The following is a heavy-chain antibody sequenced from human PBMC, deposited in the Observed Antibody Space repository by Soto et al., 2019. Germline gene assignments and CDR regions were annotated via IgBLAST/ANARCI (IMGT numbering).Heavy chain of an antibody. Sequence: GGSLRLSCAASGFTFSSYGMSWVRQAPGKGLEWVSVIGASGATTDYADSVKGRFTISRDNSKNTLYLQMNSLRAEDTALYYCARGASYSRGDYWGQGTLVTVSS. CDR2: IGASGATT. D-gene: IGHD2-21*01. CDR1: GFTFSSYG. CDR3: ARGASYSRGDY. V-gene: IGHV3-23*01. J-gene: IGHJ4*02.